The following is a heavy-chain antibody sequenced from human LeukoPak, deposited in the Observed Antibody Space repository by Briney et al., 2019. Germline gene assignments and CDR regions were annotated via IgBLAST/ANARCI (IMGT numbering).Heavy chain of an antibody. Sequence: PGGSLRLSCAASGFTFDDYAMHWVRHAPGKGLEWVSGISWNSGSIGYADSVKGRFTISRDNAKNSLYLQMNSLRAEDTALYYCAKDMRYWSGGSCSPEYYYCYGMDVWGQGTTVTVS. CDR2: ISWNSGSI. CDR3: AKDMRYWSGGSCSPEYYYCYGMDV. D-gene: IGHD2-15*01. J-gene: IGHJ6*02. CDR1: GFTFDDYA. V-gene: IGHV3-9*01.